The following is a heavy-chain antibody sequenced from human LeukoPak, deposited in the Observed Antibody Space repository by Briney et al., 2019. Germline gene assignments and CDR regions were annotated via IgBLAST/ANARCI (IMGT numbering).Heavy chain of an antibody. CDR3: ATLALLEQGYCGGDCYLDY. CDR2: FDPEDGET. V-gene: IGHV1-24*01. CDR1: GYTFTSYG. Sequence: ASVKVSCKASGYTFTSYGISWVRQAPGKGLEWMGGFDPEDGETIYAQKFQGRVTMTEDTSTDTAYMELSSLRSEDTAVYYCATLALLEQGYCGGDCYLDYWGQGTLVTVSS. J-gene: IGHJ4*02. D-gene: IGHD2-21*02.